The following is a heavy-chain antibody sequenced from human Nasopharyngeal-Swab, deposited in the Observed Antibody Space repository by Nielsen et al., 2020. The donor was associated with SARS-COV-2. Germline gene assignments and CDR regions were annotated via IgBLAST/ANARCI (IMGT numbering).Heavy chain of an antibody. Sequence: WIRQPPGKGLEWIGYIYYSGSTYYNPSLKSRVTISVDTSKNQFSLKLSSVTAADTAVYYCARAIFGVVIIFNYYYMDVWGKGTTVTVS. CDR2: IYYSGST. V-gene: IGHV4-30-4*01. J-gene: IGHJ6*03. D-gene: IGHD3-3*01. CDR3: ARAIFGVVIIFNYYYMDV.